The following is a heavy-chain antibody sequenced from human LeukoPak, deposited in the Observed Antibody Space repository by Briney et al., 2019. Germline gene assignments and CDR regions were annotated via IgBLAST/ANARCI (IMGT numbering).Heavy chain of an antibody. CDR1: GYTFTGYY. CDR3: AREGGAVAGYDAFDI. CDR2: INTNSGGT. Sequence: AASVKVSCKASGYTFTGYYMHWVRQAPGQGLEWVGWINTNSGGTNYAQKFQGRVTMTRDMSISTAYMELSRLRSDDTAVYYCAREGGAVAGYDAFDIWGQGTMVTVSS. D-gene: IGHD6-19*01. J-gene: IGHJ3*02. V-gene: IGHV1-2*02.